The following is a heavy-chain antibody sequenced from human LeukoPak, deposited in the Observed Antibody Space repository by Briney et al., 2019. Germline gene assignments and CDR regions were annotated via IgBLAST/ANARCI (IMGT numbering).Heavy chain of an antibody. Sequence: GGSLRLSCAVSGFTLSNYSMNWVRQAPGKGLEWISYISGSGFTIHYADSVKGRFTISRDNAKNSLYLQMNSLRAEDTAVYYCTKLGYSSSWYARNFNWFDPWGQGTLVTVSS. V-gene: IGHV3-48*01. J-gene: IGHJ5*02. CDR1: GFTLSNYS. CDR3: TKLGYSSSWYARNFNWFDP. CDR2: ISGSGFTI. D-gene: IGHD6-13*01.